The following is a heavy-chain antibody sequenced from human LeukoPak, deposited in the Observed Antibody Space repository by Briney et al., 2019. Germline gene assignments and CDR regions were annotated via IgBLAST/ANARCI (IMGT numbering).Heavy chain of an antibody. Sequence: PGGSLRLSCAASGFTFSTYTMHWVRQAPGKGLEWVAFVSYDGTNKNYADSVKGRFTISRDNSKNTLYLQMNSLRTEDTAVYYCATSTGYSGYPGGPVDYWGQGTLVTVSS. CDR2: VSYDGTNK. J-gene: IGHJ4*02. CDR3: ATSTGYSGYPGGPVDY. CDR1: GFTFSTYT. V-gene: IGHV3-30-3*01. D-gene: IGHD5-12*01.